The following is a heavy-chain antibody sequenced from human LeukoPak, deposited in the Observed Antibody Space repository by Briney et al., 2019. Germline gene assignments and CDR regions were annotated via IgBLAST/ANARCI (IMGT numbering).Heavy chain of an antibody. Sequence: GGSLRLSCTASGFTFGDYVMSWVRQAPGKGLEWVSAISGSGDSTYSADSVKGRFAISRDNSKNTLYLQMNSLRAEDTAVYYCAKSRPVYYGSGSYYLNPFDSWGQGTLVTVSS. D-gene: IGHD3-10*01. V-gene: IGHV3-23*01. J-gene: IGHJ4*02. CDR1: GFTFGDYV. CDR2: ISGSGDST. CDR3: AKSRPVYYGSGSYYLNPFDS.